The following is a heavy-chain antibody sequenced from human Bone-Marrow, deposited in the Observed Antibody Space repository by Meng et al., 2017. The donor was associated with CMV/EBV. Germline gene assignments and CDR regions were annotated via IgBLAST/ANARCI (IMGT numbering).Heavy chain of an antibody. CDR1: GFAFSTYA. D-gene: IGHD6-13*01. Sequence: GESLKISCAASGFAFSTYAMHWVRQAPGKGLDWVAVIAYYGSDKYYSSSVKGRFTISRDNSENTLYLQMNSLRAEDTAVYYCAKTAAVHFDYWGQGTLVTVSS. V-gene: IGHV3-30-3*01. CDR2: IAYYGSDK. J-gene: IGHJ4*02. CDR3: AKTAAVHFDY.